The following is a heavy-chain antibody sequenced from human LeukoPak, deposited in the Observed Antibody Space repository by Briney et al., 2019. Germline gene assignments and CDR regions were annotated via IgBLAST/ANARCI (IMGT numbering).Heavy chain of an antibody. CDR2: ISSSSSYI. D-gene: IGHD6-19*01. V-gene: IGHV3-21*06. Sequence: GGSLRLSCAASGFTFSSYSMNWVRQAPGKGLEWVSSISSSSSYIYYADSVKGRFTISRDNAKNSLYLQMSSLRAEDTAVYYCASKQWLVSDFDYWGQGTLVTVSS. CDR1: GFTFSSYS. CDR3: ASKQWLVSDFDY. J-gene: IGHJ4*02.